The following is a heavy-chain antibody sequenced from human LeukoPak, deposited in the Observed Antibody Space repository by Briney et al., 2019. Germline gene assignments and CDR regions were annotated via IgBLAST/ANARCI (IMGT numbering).Heavy chain of an antibody. J-gene: IGHJ4*02. CDR2: ISNTGGGT. V-gene: IGHV3-23*01. CDR1: GFTFSSYG. CDR3: AKEHNFDWLFCYYY. D-gene: IGHD3-9*01. Sequence: GGSLRLSCAASGFTFSSYGMGWVRQAPGKGLEWVSDISNTGGGTYYADSVKGRFTTSRDNSKSTLYLQMNSLRAEDTAVYYCAKEHNFDWLFCYYYWGQGILVTVSS.